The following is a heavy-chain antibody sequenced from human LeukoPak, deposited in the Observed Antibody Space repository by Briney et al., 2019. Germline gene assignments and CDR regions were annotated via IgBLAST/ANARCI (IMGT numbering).Heavy chain of an antibody. CDR3: ASLGGIAVAAASFDY. J-gene: IGHJ4*02. D-gene: IGHD6-19*01. CDR2: INPSGGSP. Sequence: ASVKVSCKASGYTFTGYYMHWVRQAPGQGLEWMGIINPSGGSPTYAQKFQGRLTMTRDTSTSTVYMELSSLRSEDTAVYYCASLGGIAVAAASFDYWGQGTLVTVSS. CDR1: GYTFTGYY. V-gene: IGHV1-46*01.